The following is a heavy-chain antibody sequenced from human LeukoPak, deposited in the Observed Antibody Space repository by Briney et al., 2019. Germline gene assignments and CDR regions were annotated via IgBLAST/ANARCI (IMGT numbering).Heavy chain of an antibody. CDR2: TYYRSKWYN. CDR1: EDSVSSNSAA. D-gene: IGHD6-19*01. CDR3: ARVGEKQWLNWFDP. J-gene: IGHJ5*02. Sequence: SQTLSLTCAISEDSVSSNSAAWNWIRQSPSRGLEWLGRTYYRSKWYNDYAVSVKSRITINPDTSKNQFSLQLNSVTPEDTAVYYCARVGEKQWLNWFDPWGQGTLVIVSS. V-gene: IGHV6-1*01.